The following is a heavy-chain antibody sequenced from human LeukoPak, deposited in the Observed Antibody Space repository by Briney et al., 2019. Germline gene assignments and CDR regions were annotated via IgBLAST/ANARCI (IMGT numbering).Heavy chain of an antibody. CDR1: GYSFTSYW. CDR3: ARESYYYDSSGYQFDP. D-gene: IGHD3-22*01. V-gene: IGHV5-51*01. J-gene: IGHJ5*02. CDR2: IYPGDSDT. Sequence: AESLKISCKGSGYSFTSYWSGWGRRMPGKGVEGMGIIYPGDSDTRYSPSFQSQLTISADKSISTAYLQWSSLKASDTAMYYCARESYYYDSSGYQFDPWGQGALVTVSS.